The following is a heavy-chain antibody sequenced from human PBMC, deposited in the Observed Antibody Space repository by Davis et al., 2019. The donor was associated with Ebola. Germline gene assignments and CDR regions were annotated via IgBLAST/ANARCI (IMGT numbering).Heavy chain of an antibody. D-gene: IGHD2-2*01. Sequence: GGSLRLSCTASGFTFRSFAMSWVRQAPGKGLEWVSAISGSGGSTYYADSVKGRFTISRDNSKHTLYLQMNSLRAEDTAVYYCAKDFGGYQLLFVSHAFDIWGQGTMVTVSS. V-gene: IGHV3-23*01. CDR3: AKDFGGYQLLFVSHAFDI. CDR2: ISGSGGST. J-gene: IGHJ3*02. CDR1: GFTFRSFA.